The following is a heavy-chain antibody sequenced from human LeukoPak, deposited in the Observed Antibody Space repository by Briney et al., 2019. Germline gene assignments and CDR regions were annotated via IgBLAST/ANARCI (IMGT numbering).Heavy chain of an antibody. CDR2: ISGSGGST. J-gene: IGHJ4*02. CDR1: GFTVSSYS. V-gene: IGHV3-23*01. D-gene: IGHD3-22*01. CDR3: YIPYYDTSAYKGY. Sequence: PGGSLRLSCAASGFTVSSYSMNWVRQAPGKGLEWVSAISGSGGSTYYADSVKGRFTISRDNSKNTLYLQMNSLRAEDTAVYYCYIPYYDTSAYKGYWGQGTLVTVSS.